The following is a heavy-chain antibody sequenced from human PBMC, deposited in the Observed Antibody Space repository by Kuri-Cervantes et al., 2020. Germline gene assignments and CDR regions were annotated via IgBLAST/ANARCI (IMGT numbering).Heavy chain of an antibody. CDR3: ARLRDFWSGYYSPAGDY. CDR1: GFTFSSYA. V-gene: IGHV3-30-3*01. Sequence: GGSLRLSCAASGFTFSSYAMHWARQAPGKGLEWVAVISYDGSNKYYADSVKGRFTISRDNSKNTLYLQMNSLRAEDTAVYYCARLRDFWSGYYSPAGDYWGQGTLVTVSS. CDR2: ISYDGSNK. D-gene: IGHD3-3*01. J-gene: IGHJ4*02.